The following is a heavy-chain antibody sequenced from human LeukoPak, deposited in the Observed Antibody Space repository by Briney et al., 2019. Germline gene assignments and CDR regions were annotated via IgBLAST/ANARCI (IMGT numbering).Heavy chain of an antibody. Sequence: PGGSLRLSCAASGFTFSSYGMNWVRQAPGKGLEWVSYISSSGSTIYYADSVKGRFTISRDNAKKSLYLQMNSLRAEDTAVYYCARDERYSHFDYWGQGTLVTVSS. V-gene: IGHV3-48*03. J-gene: IGHJ4*02. CDR3: ARDERYSHFDY. CDR2: ISSSGSTI. D-gene: IGHD5-18*01. CDR1: GFTFSSYG.